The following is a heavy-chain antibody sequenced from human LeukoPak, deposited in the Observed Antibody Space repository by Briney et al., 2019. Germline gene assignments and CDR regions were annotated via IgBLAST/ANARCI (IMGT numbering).Heavy chain of an antibody. J-gene: IGHJ4*02. CDR3: AKVRFATSSPHYDY. CDR2: ISGSGGST. CDR1: GFSFSSFA. D-gene: IGHD6-6*01. V-gene: IGHV3-23*01. Sequence: GGSLRLSCAASGFSFSSFAIHWIRQAPGKGLEWVSGISGSGGSTYYADSVKGRFTISRDNSQNTVFLQMKSLRGEDTAVYYCAKVRFATSSPHYDYWGQGTLATDSS.